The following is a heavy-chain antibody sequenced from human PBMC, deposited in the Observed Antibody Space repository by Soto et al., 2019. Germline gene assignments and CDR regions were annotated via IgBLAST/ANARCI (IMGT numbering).Heavy chain of an antibody. D-gene: IGHD4-17*01. Sequence: QITLKESGPTLVKPTQTLTLTCSFSGFSLSTSGVSVGWIRQPPGKALEWLALIYWDDDKRYSPSLKSRLTITKDTTKNQVVLTITNMAPVATATYSCAHRTTGQCYYGMDVWGQGTTVTVSS. CDR1: GFSLSTSGVS. V-gene: IGHV2-5*02. J-gene: IGHJ6*02. CDR3: AHRTTGQCYYGMDV. CDR2: IYWDDDK.